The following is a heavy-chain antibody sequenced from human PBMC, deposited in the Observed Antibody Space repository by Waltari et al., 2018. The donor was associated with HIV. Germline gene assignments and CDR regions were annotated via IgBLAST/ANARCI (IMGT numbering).Heavy chain of an antibody. CDR3: ARHLPANDY. V-gene: IGHV3-74*01. CDR1: GLTFSSYW. D-gene: IGHD2-2*01. CDR2: INSDGSST. J-gene: IGHJ4*02. Sequence: EVQLVESGGGLVEPGGSLRLSCVASGLTFSSYWMHWVRQAPGKGLMWVSLINSDGSSTTYADSVKGRFTISRDNAKNTLYLQMNSLRAEDTAVYYCARHLPANDYWGQGTLVTVSS.